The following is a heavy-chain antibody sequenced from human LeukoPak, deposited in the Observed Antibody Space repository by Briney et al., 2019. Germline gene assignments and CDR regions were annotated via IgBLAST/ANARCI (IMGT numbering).Heavy chain of an antibody. Sequence: GASVTVSYTPSDYTFTHNYIPRLRQAPGQRREWMGWINPSSGSAHFAQKSQGRVTMTRDTSISTAYIELSRLRSGDTAVYYCARGSLSFDCKCPFDYWGQGTLVTVSS. D-gene: IGHD3-9*01. J-gene: IGHJ4*02. V-gene: IGHV1-2*02. CDR2: INPSSGSA. CDR3: ARGSLSFDCKCPFDY. CDR1: DYTFTHNY.